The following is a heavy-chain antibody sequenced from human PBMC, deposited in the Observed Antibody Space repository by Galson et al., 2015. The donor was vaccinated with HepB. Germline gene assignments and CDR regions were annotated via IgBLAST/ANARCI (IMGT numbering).Heavy chain of an antibody. D-gene: IGHD2-2*01. CDR2: IVNSGST. CDR1: GGSIRSSPYY. CDR3: AGGGYCSISSCYAVLFDY. Sequence: TLSLTCTVSGGSIRSSPYYWSWIRQHPGKGLEYIGYIVNSGSTYYNPSLKSRVAISRDTSKNQFSLKLNSVTAADTAVYYCAGGGYCSISSCYAVLFDYWGHGTLVTVSS. J-gene: IGHJ5*01. V-gene: IGHV4-31*03.